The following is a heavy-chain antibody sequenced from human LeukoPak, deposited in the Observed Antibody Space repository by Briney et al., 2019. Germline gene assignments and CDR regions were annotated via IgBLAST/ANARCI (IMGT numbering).Heavy chain of an antibody. V-gene: IGHV4-4*07. CDR2: LYTSAST. D-gene: IGHD2-21*01. CDR3: ARGVDWFDP. J-gene: IGHJ5*02. Sequence: AGTLLLTCTVSGGSISSYYWNWIRQPAGKGLEWIGRLYTSASTNYNPSLKSRVTMSVDTSKNQFSLKLSSVTAANTAVYYCARGVDWFDPWGKGTRVPLSS. CDR1: GGSISSYY.